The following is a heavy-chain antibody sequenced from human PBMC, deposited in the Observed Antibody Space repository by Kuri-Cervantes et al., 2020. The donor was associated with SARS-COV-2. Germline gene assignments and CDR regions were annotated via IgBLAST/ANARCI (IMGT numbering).Heavy chain of an antibody. Sequence: GGSLRLSCAASGFTFSSVGMHWVRRAPGKGLEWVALISYDGRSTFYADSVKGRFTVSRDNAKNSLYLQMNSLRDEDTAVYYCARETLGPYYYDSSGYQNDAFDIWGQGTMVTVSS. D-gene: IGHD3-22*01. V-gene: IGHV3-30*03. CDR2: ISYDGRST. CDR3: ARETLGPYYYDSSGYQNDAFDI. J-gene: IGHJ3*02. CDR1: GFTFSSVG.